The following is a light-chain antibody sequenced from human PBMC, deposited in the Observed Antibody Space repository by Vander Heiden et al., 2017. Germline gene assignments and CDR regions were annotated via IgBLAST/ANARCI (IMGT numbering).Light chain of an antibody. CDR1: SSNIGRYA. V-gene: IGLV1-44*01. CDR3: AAWDDSLTGLV. Sequence: QSVLTQPPSTSGTPGQRVTISCSGSSSNIGRYAVNWYQQLPAAAPRLLIYNNDQRPSGVPARFSGSKSGTSASLSVSGLRSEDEADYYCAAWDDSLTGLVFGGGTKLTVL. J-gene: IGLJ2*01. CDR2: NND.